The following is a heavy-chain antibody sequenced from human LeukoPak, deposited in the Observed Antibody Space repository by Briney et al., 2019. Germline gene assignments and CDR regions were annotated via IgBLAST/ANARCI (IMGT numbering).Heavy chain of an antibody. V-gene: IGHV4-59*01. Sequence: PSGTLSLTCTVSGGSISSYYWSWIRQPPGKGLEWIGYIYYSGSTNYNPSLKSRVTISVDTSKNQFSLKLSSVTAADTAVYYCALERRGYFDYWGQGTLVTVSS. D-gene: IGHD1-1*01. CDR2: IYYSGST. CDR1: GGSISSYY. CDR3: ALERRGYFDY. J-gene: IGHJ4*02.